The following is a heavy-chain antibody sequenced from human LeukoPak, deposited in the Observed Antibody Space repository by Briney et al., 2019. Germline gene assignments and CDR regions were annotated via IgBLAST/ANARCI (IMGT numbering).Heavy chain of an antibody. CDR1: GGSVTYTNYY. CDR3: ARFVVRQWLINY. J-gene: IGHJ4*02. D-gene: IGHD6-19*01. CDR2: IYYNGKT. V-gene: IGHV4-39*01. Sequence: SETLSLTCTVSGGSVTYTNYYWGWIRQPPGKGLQWIGVIYYNGKTYYNPSLKSRVTVAVDTSKNQFSLKLSSVTAADTAVYYCARFVVRQWLINYWGQGALVTVSS.